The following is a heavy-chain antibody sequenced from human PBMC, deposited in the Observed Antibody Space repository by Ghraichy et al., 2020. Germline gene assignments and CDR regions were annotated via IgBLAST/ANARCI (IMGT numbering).Heavy chain of an antibody. Sequence: SVKVSCKASGGTFSSYAISWVRQAPGQGLEWMGGIIPIFGTANYAQKFQGRVTITADKSTSTAYMELSSLRSEDTAVYYCATRGDDYIWGSYRSGAFSDAFDIWGQGTMVTVSS. CDR1: GGTFSSYA. J-gene: IGHJ3*02. CDR2: IIPIFGTA. D-gene: IGHD3-16*02. CDR3: ATRGDDYIWGSYRSGAFSDAFDI. V-gene: IGHV1-69*06.